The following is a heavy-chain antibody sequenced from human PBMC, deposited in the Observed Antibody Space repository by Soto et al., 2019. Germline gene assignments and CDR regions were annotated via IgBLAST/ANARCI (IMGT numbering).Heavy chain of an antibody. CDR2: IIPIFGTA. V-gene: IGHV1-69*12. J-gene: IGHJ3*02. Sequence: QVQLVQSGAEVKKPGSSVKVSCKASGGTFSSYAISWVRQAPGQGLEWMGGIIPIFGTANYAQKFQGRVRITADASTSTAYMELGSLRSEDTAVYYCARVSGGSYSHPHAFDIWGQGTMVTVSS. CDR1: GGTFSSYA. CDR3: ARVSGGSYSHPHAFDI. D-gene: IGHD1-26*01.